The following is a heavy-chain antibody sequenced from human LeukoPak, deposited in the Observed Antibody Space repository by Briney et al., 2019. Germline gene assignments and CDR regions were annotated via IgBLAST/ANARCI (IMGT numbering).Heavy chain of an antibody. D-gene: IGHD4-23*01. V-gene: IGHV3-21*01. CDR2: ISSGSSYI. CDR1: GLTYSRYI. CDR3: ARDDYGGHSGASY. Sequence: VGSLSLSCAASGLTYSRYIMNGVRQAPGKGVEWVSFISSGSSYISYADSAKCRFTISRANTKTSLYLQMNSMRAEATAVYYCARDDYGGHSGASYWGQGKLVTVSP. J-gene: IGHJ4*02.